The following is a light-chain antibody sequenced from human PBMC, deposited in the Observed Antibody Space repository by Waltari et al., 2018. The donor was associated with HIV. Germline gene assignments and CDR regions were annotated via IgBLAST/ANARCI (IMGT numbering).Light chain of an antibody. V-gene: IGKV1-39*01. CDR3: QQSYSTPTT. J-gene: IGKJ1*01. CDR2: AAS. Sequence: DIQMTQSPSSLSASLRDRVTITCRASQSISSYLNWYQHKPGKAPKLLIYAASSLQSGVPSRFSGSGSGTDFTLTISSLQSEDFATYYCQQSYSTPTTFGQGTKVEIK. CDR1: QSISSY.